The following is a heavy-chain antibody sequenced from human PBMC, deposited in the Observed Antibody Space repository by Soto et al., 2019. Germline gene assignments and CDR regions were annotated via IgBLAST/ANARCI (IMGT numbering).Heavy chain of an antibody. CDR3: ARGVVPADYGDYVYYYGMDV. CDR1: GYTLTGYY. V-gene: IGHV1-2*02. D-gene: IGHD4-17*01. CDR2: INPNSGGT. J-gene: IGHJ6*02. Sequence: GASVKLSCKASGYTLTGYYRRWVRQAPGQGLEWMGWINPNSGGTNYAQKFQGRVTMTRDTSISTAYMELSRLRSDDTAVYYCARGVVPADYGDYVYYYGMDVWGQGTTVTVSS.